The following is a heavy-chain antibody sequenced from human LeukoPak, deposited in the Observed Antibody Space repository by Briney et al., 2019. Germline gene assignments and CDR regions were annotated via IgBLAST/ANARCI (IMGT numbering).Heavy chain of an antibody. CDR1: GFTFNNYA. CDR2: ISGSGDRT. CDR3: AKAKDRATGTTWGPYYMDV. D-gene: IGHD1-1*01. V-gene: IGHV3-23*01. Sequence: PGGSLRLSCAASGFTFNNYAMSWVRQAPGKGLEWVSGISGSGDRTYYADSVKGRFTSSRDNSKNTLYLQMTSLRAEDTAVYYCAKAKDRATGTTWGPYYMDVWGKGTTVTVSS. J-gene: IGHJ6*03.